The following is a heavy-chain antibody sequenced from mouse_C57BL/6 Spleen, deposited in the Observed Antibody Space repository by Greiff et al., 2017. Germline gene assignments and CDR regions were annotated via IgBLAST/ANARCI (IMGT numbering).Heavy chain of an antibody. CDR1: GYTFTSYW. Sequence: QVQLQQPGAELVKPGASVKMSCKASGYTFTSYWITWVKQRPGQGLEWIGDIYPGSGSTNYNEKFKSKATLTVETSSSTAYMQLSSLTSEDSAVYYCANYYGSSYGGNAMDYWGQGTSVTVSS. V-gene: IGHV1-55*01. D-gene: IGHD1-1*01. CDR3: ANYYGSSYGGNAMDY. CDR2: IYPGSGST. J-gene: IGHJ4*01.